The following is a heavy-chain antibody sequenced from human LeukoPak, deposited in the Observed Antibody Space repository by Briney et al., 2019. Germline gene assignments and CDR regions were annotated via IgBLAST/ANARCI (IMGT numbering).Heavy chain of an antibody. CDR2: IYYSGST. CDR1: GGSISSYY. D-gene: IGHD3-9*01. J-gene: IGHJ3*02. CDR3: ASFDGSRGAFDT. V-gene: IGHV4-59*01. Sequence: SETLSLTCTVSGGSISSYYWSWIRQPPGKGLEWIGYIYYSGSTNYNPSLKSRVTISVDTSKNQFSLKLSSVTAADTAVYYCASFDGSRGAFDTWGQGTMVTVSS.